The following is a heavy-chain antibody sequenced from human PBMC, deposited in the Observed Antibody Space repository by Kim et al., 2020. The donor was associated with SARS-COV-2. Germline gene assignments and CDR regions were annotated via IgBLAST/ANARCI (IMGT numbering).Heavy chain of an antibody. CDR3: ARDYVN. Sequence: SGGSTYYADSVQGRFTISRDNSKNTLYLQMNSLRAEDTAVYYCARDYVNWGQGTLVTVSS. J-gene: IGHJ4*02. V-gene: IGHV3-53*01. D-gene: IGHD3-10*02. CDR2: SGGST.